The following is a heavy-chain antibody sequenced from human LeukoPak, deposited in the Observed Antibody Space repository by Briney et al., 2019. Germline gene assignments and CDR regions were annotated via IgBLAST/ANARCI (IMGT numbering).Heavy chain of an antibody. J-gene: IGHJ3*01. CDR1: GFPFSSYS. Sequence: GGSVRLSCAASGFPFSSYSMNWVRQAPGKGLEWVSSISSSSSYIYYADSVKGRFTISRDNAKNSLYLQMNSLRAEETAVYYCASFTYLPAFDVGGQGTMVTV. CDR2: ISSSSSYI. D-gene: IGHD2-2*01. V-gene: IGHV3-21*01. CDR3: ASFTYLPAFDV.